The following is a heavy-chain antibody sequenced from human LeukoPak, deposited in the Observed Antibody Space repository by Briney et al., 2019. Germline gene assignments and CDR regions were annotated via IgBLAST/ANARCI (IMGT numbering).Heavy chain of an antibody. CDR2: IRYDGSNK. V-gene: IGHV3-30*02. CDR3: AREHGSGSYYAYYFDY. Sequence: GGSLRLSCAASGFTFSSYGMHWVRQAPGEGLEWVAFIRYDGSNKYYADSVKGRFTISRDNSKNTLYLQMNSLRAEDTAVYYCAREHGSGSYYAYYFDYWGQGTLVTVSS. CDR1: GFTFSSYG. J-gene: IGHJ4*02. D-gene: IGHD3-10*01.